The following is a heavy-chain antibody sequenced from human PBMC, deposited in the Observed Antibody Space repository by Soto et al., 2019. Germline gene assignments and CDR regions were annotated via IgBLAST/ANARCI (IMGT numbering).Heavy chain of an antibody. CDR1: GYTFTKYV. Sequence: ASVKVSCKASGYTFTKYVMHWVCQAPGQRLEWMGWIDAGNGNTVYLQKFQGRVTITWDTSASTAYMELSSLRSEDTAVYYCARDNSGWSDYCGQGTLVTVSS. CDR2: IDAGNGNT. J-gene: IGHJ4*02. V-gene: IGHV1-3*01. D-gene: IGHD6-19*01. CDR3: ARDNSGWSDY.